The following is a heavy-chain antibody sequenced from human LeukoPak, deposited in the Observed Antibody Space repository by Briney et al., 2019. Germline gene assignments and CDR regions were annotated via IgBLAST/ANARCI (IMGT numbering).Heavy chain of an antibody. Sequence: GGSLRLSCAASGFTFSSYSMIWVRQAPGKGLEWVALISFDGVKTDYADSVKGRFTISRDSSQNTLYLQMNSLRAEDTAVYYCAKDRGSSSAAYGMDVWGQGTTVTVSS. J-gene: IGHJ6*02. CDR1: GFTFSSYS. CDR3: AKDRGSSSAAYGMDV. V-gene: IGHV3-30*18. CDR2: ISFDGVKT. D-gene: IGHD6-13*01.